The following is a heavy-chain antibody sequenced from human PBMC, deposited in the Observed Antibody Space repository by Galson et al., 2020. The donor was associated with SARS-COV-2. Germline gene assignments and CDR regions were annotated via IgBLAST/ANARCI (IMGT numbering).Heavy chain of an antibody. Sequence: ETSETLSLTCNVSGASISNEGYYWGWIRQHPGKGLEWIAYIYFTGSAYYNPSLKSRVTISVDTSKNQFSLRLKSVTAADTAIYFCARDNGIAVTKRGAFDIWGQGTMVTVSS. V-gene: IGHV4-31*03. CDR3: ARDNGIAVTKRGAFDI. J-gene: IGHJ3*02. CDR1: GASISNEGYY. D-gene: IGHD6-19*01. CDR2: IYFTGSA.